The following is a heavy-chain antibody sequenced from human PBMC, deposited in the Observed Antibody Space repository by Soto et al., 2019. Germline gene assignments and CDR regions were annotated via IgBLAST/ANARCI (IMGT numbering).Heavy chain of an antibody. CDR1: GFTFSSYA. CDR2: ISGNGGST. D-gene: IGHD3-22*01. Sequence: GGSLRLSCAASGFTFSSYAMSWVRQAPGKGLEWVSAISGNGGSTYYADSVKGRFTISRDNSKNTLYLQMNSLRAEDTAVYYCAKERHLSSGYSPADYWGQGTLVTVSS. V-gene: IGHV3-23*01. CDR3: AKERHLSSGYSPADY. J-gene: IGHJ4*02.